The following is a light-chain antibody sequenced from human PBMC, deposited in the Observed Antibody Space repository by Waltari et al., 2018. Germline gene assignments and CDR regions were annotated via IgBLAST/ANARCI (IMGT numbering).Light chain of an antibody. CDR2: GAS. Sequence: EIVLTQSPATLSVSPGERATLSCRASQSVSSNLAWYQQKPGQPPRLLISGASTRAAGIPARFSGSGSATEFTLTISSLQSEDFAVYYCHQYNNWPPITFGQGTKVEIK. CDR3: HQYNNWPPIT. J-gene: IGKJ1*01. V-gene: IGKV3-15*01. CDR1: QSVSSN.